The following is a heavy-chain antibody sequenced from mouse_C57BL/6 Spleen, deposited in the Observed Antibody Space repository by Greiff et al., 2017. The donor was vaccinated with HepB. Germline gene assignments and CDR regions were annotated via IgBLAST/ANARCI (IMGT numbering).Heavy chain of an antibody. CDR3: ARQGYYGSRGFAY. Sequence: EVKLMESGGDLVKPGGSLKLSCAASGFTFSSYGMSWVRQTPDKRLEWVATISSGGSYTYYPDSVKGRFTISRDNAKNTLYLQMSSLKSEDTAMYYCARQGYYGSRGFAYWGQGTLVTVSA. CDR1: GFTFSSYG. CDR2: ISSGGSYT. V-gene: IGHV5-6*01. D-gene: IGHD1-1*01. J-gene: IGHJ3*01.